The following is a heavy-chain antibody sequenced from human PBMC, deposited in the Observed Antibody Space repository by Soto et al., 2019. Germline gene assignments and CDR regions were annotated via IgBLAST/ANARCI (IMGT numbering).Heavy chain of an antibody. D-gene: IGHD3-22*01. CDR3: AGSMFYSDANNYSPFEY. V-gene: IGHV4-61*01. CDR2: FYYTGSI. CDR1: GGSVSSGNYY. J-gene: IGHJ4*02. Sequence: QVQLQESGPGLVKPSETLSLTCTVSGGSVSSGNYYWSWIRQPPGKGLEWIGYFYYTGSISYNPSFRGRVTIFIDASKNQFSLRLRSVTAADTAVYYCAGSMFYSDANNYSPFEYWGQGTLVTASS.